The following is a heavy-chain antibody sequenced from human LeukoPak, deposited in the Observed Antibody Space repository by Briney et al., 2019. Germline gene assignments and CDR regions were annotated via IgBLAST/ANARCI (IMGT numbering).Heavy chain of an antibody. CDR1: GGSFSAYY. V-gene: IGHV4-34*01. Sequence: SETLSLTCAVYGGSFSAYYWAWIRQPPGKGLEWIGSFHYSGSTYYNPSLKSRVTISLDTSKNQLSLRLSSVTAADTAVYFCARDHGTSAWYFYWGQGTLVSVSS. D-gene: IGHD6-13*01. CDR2: FHYSGST. J-gene: IGHJ4*02. CDR3: ARDHGTSAWYFY.